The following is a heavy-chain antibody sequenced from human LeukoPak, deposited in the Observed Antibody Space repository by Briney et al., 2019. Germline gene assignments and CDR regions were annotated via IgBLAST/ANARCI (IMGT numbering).Heavy chain of an antibody. J-gene: IGHJ6*02. Sequence: ASVKVSCKASGYTFTGYYMHWVRQAPGQGLEWMGWINPNSGGTNYAQKFQGRVTMTRDTSISTAYMELSRLRSDDTAVYYCARDSLHCSSTSCYRLYYYYGMDVWGQGTTVIVSS. CDR3: ARDSLHCSSTSCYRLYYYYGMDV. CDR2: INPNSGGT. CDR1: GYTFTGYY. V-gene: IGHV1-2*02. D-gene: IGHD2-2*01.